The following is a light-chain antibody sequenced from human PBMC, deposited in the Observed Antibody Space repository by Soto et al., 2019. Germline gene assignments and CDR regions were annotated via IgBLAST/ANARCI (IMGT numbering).Light chain of an antibody. Sequence: EIVLTQSPGTLSLSPGERATLSCRASQSVRSTYLAWYQQKPGQAPRLLIYGASKRESGVPDRFSGGGSGTDFTLTINSLEPEDFAVYYSQQYSGSVTFGGGTKVDIK. CDR3: QQYSGSVT. CDR2: GAS. V-gene: IGKV3-20*01. J-gene: IGKJ4*01. CDR1: QSVRSTY.